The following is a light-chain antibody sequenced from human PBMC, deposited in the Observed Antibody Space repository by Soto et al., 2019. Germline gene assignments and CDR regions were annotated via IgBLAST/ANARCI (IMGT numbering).Light chain of an antibody. CDR3: QQYGRSAT. J-gene: IGKJ1*01. Sequence: EIVLTQSPATLSLSPGERATLSCRASQSVSSNYLAWYQQKLGQAPRLLIYDASRRATGIPDRFSGSGSGTDFTLTISRLEPEDFVVYYCQQYGRSATFGQGTKVDIK. CDR1: QSVSSNY. CDR2: DAS. V-gene: IGKV3-20*01.